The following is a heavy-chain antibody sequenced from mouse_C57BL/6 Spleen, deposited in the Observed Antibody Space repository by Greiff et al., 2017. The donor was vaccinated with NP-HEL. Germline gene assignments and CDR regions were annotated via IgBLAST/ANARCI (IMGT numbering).Heavy chain of an antibody. J-gene: IGHJ1*03. CDR3: ARGGTTVVAHWYFDV. CDR2: IYPRSGNT. Sequence: VQLQQSGAELARPGASVKLSCKASGYTFTSYGISWVKQRTGQGLEWIGEIYPRSGNTYYNEKFKGKATLTADKSSSTAYMGLRSLTSEDSAVYFCARGGTTVVAHWYFDVWGTGTTVTVSS. V-gene: IGHV1-81*01. D-gene: IGHD1-1*01. CDR1: GYTFTSYG.